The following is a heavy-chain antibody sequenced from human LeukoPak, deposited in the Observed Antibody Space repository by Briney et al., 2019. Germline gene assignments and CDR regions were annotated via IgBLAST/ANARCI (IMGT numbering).Heavy chain of an antibody. D-gene: IGHD3-10*01. V-gene: IGHV3-30*19. CDR2: ISYDGSNQ. CDR3: ASNYGSGNTDY. CDR1: GFTFSSYG. Sequence: GGSLRLSCAASGFTFSSYGMHRVRQAPGKGLEWVAVISYDGSNQYYADSVKGRFTISRDNSKNTLYLQMDSLRADDTAIYYCASNYGSGNTDYWGQGTLVTVSS. J-gene: IGHJ4*02.